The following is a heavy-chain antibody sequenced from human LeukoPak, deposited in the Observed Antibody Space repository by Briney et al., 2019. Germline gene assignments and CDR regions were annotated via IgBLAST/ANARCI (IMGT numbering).Heavy chain of an antibody. V-gene: IGHV4-34*01. Sequence: SETLSLTCAVYGGSFSGYYWSWIRQPPGKGLEWIGEINHSGSTNYNPSLKSRVTISVDTSKNQFSLKPSSVTAADTAVYYCARAPLILTGYYPWGQGTLVTVSS. CDR2: INHSGST. CDR3: ARAPLILTGYYP. CDR1: GGSFSGYY. J-gene: IGHJ5*02. D-gene: IGHD3-9*01.